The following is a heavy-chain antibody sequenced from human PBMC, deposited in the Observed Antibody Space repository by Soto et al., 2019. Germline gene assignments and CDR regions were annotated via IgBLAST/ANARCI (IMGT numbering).Heavy chain of an antibody. CDR2: ISSSSTYI. CDR1: GFTFSSYI. Sequence: PGGSLRLSCAASGFTFSSYIMNWVRQAPGKGLEWVSSISSSSTYIYYADSVKGRFTISRDNAKNSLYLQMNSLRAEDTAVYYCASVFCSGGSCYLGAFDIWGQGTMVTVSS. D-gene: IGHD2-15*01. J-gene: IGHJ3*02. CDR3: ASVFCSGGSCYLGAFDI. V-gene: IGHV3-21*01.